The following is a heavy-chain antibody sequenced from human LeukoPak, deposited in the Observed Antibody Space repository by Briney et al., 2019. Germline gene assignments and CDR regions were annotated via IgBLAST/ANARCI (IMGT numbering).Heavy chain of an antibody. CDR2: IYHSGST. CDR1: GGSISSGGYS. D-gene: IGHD3-10*01. CDR3: VGLLWAGYMAV. V-gene: IGHV4-30-2*01. Sequence: SQTLSLTCAVSGGSISSGGYSWSWVRQPPGEGLEWVGYIYHSGSTYYNPSLQSRVTISLDRSKNQFSLNLSSVTVADTAVYYCVGLLWAGYMAVWGKGTTVTVSS. J-gene: IGHJ6*03.